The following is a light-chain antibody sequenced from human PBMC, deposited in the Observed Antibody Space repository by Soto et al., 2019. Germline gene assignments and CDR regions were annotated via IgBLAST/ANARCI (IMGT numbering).Light chain of an antibody. CDR1: QSVRTY. CDR2: GAS. J-gene: IGKJ1*01. CDR3: QQYDRSSWT. Sequence: EIVLTQSPGTLSLSPGERATLSCRASQSVRTYLAWYQQKPGQAPRLLIYGASTRATGIPDRFSGSGSGTDFTLSISRLEPEDFAVYYCQQYDRSSWTFGQGTRVEIK. V-gene: IGKV3-20*01.